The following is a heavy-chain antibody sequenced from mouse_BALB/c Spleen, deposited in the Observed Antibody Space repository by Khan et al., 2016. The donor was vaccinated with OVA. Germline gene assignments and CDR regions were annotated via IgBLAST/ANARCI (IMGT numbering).Heavy chain of an antibody. V-gene: IGHV11-2*02. J-gene: IGHJ1*01. CDR1: GFTFSGFW. CDR2: INSDGSAI. CDR3: MRYGGNYFDRYFDV. Sequence: EVQLLETGGGLVQPGGSRGLSCEGSGFTFSGFWMSWVRQTPGKTLEWIGDINSDGSAINYAPSIKDRFTIFRDNDKSTLYLQLSNVRSEDTATYFCMRYGGNYFDRYFDVWGAGTTVTVSS. D-gene: IGHD2-1*01.